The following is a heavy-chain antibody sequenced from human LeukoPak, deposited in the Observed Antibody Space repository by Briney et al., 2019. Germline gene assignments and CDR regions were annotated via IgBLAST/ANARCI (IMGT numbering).Heavy chain of an antibody. Sequence: GGSLRLSCAVSGFTFGSYSMNWVRQAPGKGLECVSYINSGSDTIYYADSVKGRFTISRDNAKNSLYLQMNSLRDEDTAVYYCARGKIGSREYYFDYWGQGTLVTVSS. D-gene: IGHD3-10*01. J-gene: IGHJ4*02. V-gene: IGHV3-48*02. CDR1: GFTFGSYS. CDR2: INSGSDTI. CDR3: ARGKIGSREYYFDY.